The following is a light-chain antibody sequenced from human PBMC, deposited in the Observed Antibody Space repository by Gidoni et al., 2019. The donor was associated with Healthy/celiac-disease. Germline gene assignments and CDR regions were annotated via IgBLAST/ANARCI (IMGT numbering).Light chain of an antibody. Sequence: SSELTQDPAVSVALGQTVRITCQGDSLRSYYASWYQQKPGQAPVLVIYGQNNRPSGIPDRFSGSSSGNTASLTITGAQAEDEADYYCNSRDSSGNHRWVFGGGTKLTVL. CDR1: SLRSYY. V-gene: IGLV3-19*01. CDR3: NSRDSSGNHRWV. J-gene: IGLJ3*02. CDR2: GQN.